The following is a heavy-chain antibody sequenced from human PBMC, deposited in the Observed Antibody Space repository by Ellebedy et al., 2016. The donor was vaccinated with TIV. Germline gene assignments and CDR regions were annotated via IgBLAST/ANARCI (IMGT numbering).Heavy chain of an antibody. D-gene: IGHD3-10*01. CDR3: ARLHAVGAYYLET. CDR2: ISRSGANI. J-gene: IGHJ5*02. CDR1: GFTLSDYY. V-gene: IGHV3-11*01. Sequence: GESLKISCAGSGFTLSDYYMSWVRQAPGKGLEWVSYISRSGANIYYADSVKGRFTVARDNAKDSLYLQMNSLRDDDTAVYYCARLHAVGAYYLETWGQGALVTVSS.